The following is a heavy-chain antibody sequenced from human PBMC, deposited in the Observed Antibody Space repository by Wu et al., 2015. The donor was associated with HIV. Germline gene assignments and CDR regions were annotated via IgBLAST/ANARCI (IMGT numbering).Heavy chain of an antibody. CDR3: ARGGHCTQGVCYHLEY. Sequence: QVQLVQSGAEVKKPGASVKVSCKASGGTFSSYAISWVRLAPGQRLEWVGWVSAWDGRTNYAQNLQGRVTMTTDSSTNTAYMELKSLTSDDTAVYFCARGGHCTQGVCYHLEYWGQGTLVTVSS. J-gene: IGHJ4*02. D-gene: IGHD2-8*01. CDR1: GGTFSSYA. CDR2: VSAWDGRT. V-gene: IGHV1-18*01.